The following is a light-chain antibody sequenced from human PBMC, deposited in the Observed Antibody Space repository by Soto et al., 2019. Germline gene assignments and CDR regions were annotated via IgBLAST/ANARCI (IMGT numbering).Light chain of an antibody. CDR2: GNS. CDR1: SSNIGAGYD. J-gene: IGLJ2*01. V-gene: IGLV1-40*01. Sequence: QSVLTQPPSVSGAPGQRVTISCTGSSSNIGAGYDVHWYQQLPVTAPKLLIYGNSNRPSGVPDRFSGSKSGTSASLAITGLQAEDDDDYYCQSYDSSLSGSVFVGGTKLTVL. CDR3: QSYDSSLSGSV.